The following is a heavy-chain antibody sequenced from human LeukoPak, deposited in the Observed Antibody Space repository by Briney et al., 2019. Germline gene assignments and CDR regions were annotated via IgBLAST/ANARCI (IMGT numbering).Heavy chain of an antibody. CDR1: GFSLSTSGMC. CDR3: ARIHGSGHRFGFDP. Sequence: SGPALVKPTQTLTLTCTFSGFSLSTSGMCVSWIRQPPVKALEWLALIDWDDDKYYSTSLKTRLTISKDTSKNQVVLTMTNMDPVDTATYYCARIHGSGHRFGFDPWGQGTLATVSS. J-gene: IGHJ5*02. V-gene: IGHV2-70*01. D-gene: IGHD3-10*01. CDR2: IDWDDDK.